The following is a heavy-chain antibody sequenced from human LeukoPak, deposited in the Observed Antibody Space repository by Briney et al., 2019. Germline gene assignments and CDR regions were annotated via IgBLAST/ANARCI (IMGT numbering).Heavy chain of an antibody. CDR2: IYYSGST. Sequence: PSETLSLTCTVSGGSISSYYWSWIRQPPGKGLEWIGYIYYSGSTNYNPSLRSRVTISVDTSKNQFSLKLSSVTAVDTAVYYCARRWSGYRDAFDIWGQGTIVTVSS. V-gene: IGHV4-59*08. J-gene: IGHJ3*02. D-gene: IGHD3-3*01. CDR1: GGSISSYY. CDR3: ARRWSGYRDAFDI.